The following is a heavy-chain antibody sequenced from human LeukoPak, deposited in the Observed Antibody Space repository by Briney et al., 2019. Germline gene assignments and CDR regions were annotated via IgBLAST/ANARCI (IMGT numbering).Heavy chain of an antibody. CDR2: ISTYSTNT. V-gene: IGHV1-18*01. D-gene: IGHD6-19*01. CDR1: GYTFTSYG. CDR3: ARARQQWLVPLDY. Sequence: ASVKVSCKASGYTFTSYGISWMRQAPGQGLEWMGWISTYSTNTNYAQKLQGRVTMTTDTSTGTAYMEMKSLRSDDSAVYYCARARQQWLVPLDYWGQGTLVTVSS. J-gene: IGHJ4*02.